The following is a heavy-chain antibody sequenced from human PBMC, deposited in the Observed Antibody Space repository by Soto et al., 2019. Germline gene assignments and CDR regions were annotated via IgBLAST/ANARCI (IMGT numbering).Heavy chain of an antibody. D-gene: IGHD3-10*01. CDR2: IYYSGST. CDR3: ARDRVEYGSGSYYKTYVTHDAFDI. J-gene: IGHJ3*02. V-gene: IGHV4-31*03. Sequence: SETLSLTCTVSGGSISSGGYYWSWIRQHPGNGPEWIGYIYYSGSTYYYPSLKSRVTISVDTSKNQFSLKLSSVTAADTAVYYCARDRVEYGSGSYYKTYVTHDAFDIWGQGTMVTVSS. CDR1: GGSISSGGYY.